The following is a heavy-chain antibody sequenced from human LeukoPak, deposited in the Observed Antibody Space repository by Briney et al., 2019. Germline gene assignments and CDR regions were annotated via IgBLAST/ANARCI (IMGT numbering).Heavy chain of an antibody. CDR3: ARRYSNYFFDY. V-gene: IGHV4-38-2*01. D-gene: IGHD4-11*01. J-gene: IGHJ4*02. Sequence: PSETLSLTCAVSGYSITSGYYWAWIRQPPGKGLEWIGNIYHSGSTYYNAPLKSRVTISVDTSKNQFSLKLSSVTAADTVVYYCARRYSNYFFDYWGQGTLVTVSS. CDR1: GYSITSGYY. CDR2: IYHSGST.